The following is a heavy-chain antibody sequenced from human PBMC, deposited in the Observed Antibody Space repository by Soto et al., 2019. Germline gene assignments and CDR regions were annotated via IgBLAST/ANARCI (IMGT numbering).Heavy chain of an antibody. J-gene: IGHJ5*02. CDR1: GGTFSSYA. Sequence: SVKVSCKASGGTFSSYAISWVRQAPGQGLEWMGGIIPIFGTANYAQKFQGRVTITADESTSTAYMELSSLRSEDTAVYYCARSMVRGVINNWFDPWGQGTLVTVSS. V-gene: IGHV1-69*13. CDR3: ARSMVRGVINNWFDP. D-gene: IGHD3-10*01. CDR2: IIPIFGTA.